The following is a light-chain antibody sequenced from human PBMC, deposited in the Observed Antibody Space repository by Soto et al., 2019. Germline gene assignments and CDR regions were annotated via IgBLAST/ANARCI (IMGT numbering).Light chain of an antibody. CDR3: QQYDTKTPYT. J-gene: IGKJ2*01. V-gene: IGKV1-5*03. Sequence: DIQLTQSPSTVYASIGDRVTITCRASQAITNWMAWYQQKPGKAPKLLIYRASTFERGSPSRFSGSGSGKDFTLTISILQSDDFGIYYCQQYDTKTPYTFGQGSRLEI. CDR2: RAS. CDR1: QAITNW.